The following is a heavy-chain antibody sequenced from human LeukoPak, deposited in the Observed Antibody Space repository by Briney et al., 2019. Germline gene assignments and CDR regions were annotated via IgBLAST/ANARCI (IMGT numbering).Heavy chain of an antibody. D-gene: IGHD3-3*01. Sequence: SETLSLTCTVSSGSISSDSYYWSWIRQPAGKGLEWIGRIYTSGSTNYNPSLKSRVTMSVDTSKNQFSLKLSSVTAADTAVYYCARGHAIFGVVMTELDYWGQGTLVTVSS. CDR1: SGSISSDSYY. J-gene: IGHJ4*02. CDR3: ARGHAIFGVVMTELDY. CDR2: IYTSGST. V-gene: IGHV4-61*02.